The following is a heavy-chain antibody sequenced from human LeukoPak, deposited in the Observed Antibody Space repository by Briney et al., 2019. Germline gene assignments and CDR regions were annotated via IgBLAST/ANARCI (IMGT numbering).Heavy chain of an antibody. CDR2: MSYGGST. D-gene: IGHD6-6*01. CDR3: ARASIAGVGNETPSYWFDC. Sequence: SETLSLTCGVSGYSIGSGYFRALLRQPPGKGLELTGSMSYGGSTQYNPSLQSRVTISGDTSKNKFSLKLSSLTAADTAVYHCARASIAGVGNETPSYWFDCWGQRTLVTVSS. V-gene: IGHV4-38-2*01. CDR1: GYSIGSGYF. J-gene: IGHJ5*01.